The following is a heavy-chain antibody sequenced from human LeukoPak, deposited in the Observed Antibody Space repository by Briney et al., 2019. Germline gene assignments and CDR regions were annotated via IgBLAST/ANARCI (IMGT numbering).Heavy chain of an antibody. V-gene: IGHV3-74*01. Sequence: GGSLRLSCAASGFTFSDYYMSWVRQAPGKGLEWVSGINSDGSRTRYADSVKGRFTISRDNAKNTLYLQMNSLRAEDTAVYYCVRGSGYADFWGQGTLVTVSS. CDR2: INSDGSRT. J-gene: IGHJ4*02. D-gene: IGHD5-12*01. CDR3: VRGSGYADF. CDR1: GFTFSDYY.